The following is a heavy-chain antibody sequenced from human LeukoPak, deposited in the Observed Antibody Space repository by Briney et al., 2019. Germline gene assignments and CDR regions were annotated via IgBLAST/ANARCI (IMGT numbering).Heavy chain of an antibody. CDR3: ARDRDRLSMVRGDDAFDI. V-gene: IGHV1-18*01. Sequence: GASVKVSCKASGYTFTSYGISWVRQAPGQGLEWMGWISAYNGNTNYAQKLQGRVTMTTDTSTSTAYMELRSLRSDDTAVYYCARDRDRLSMVRGDDAFDIWGQGTMVTVSS. CDR2: ISAYNGNT. J-gene: IGHJ3*02. CDR1: GYTFTSYG. D-gene: IGHD3-10*01.